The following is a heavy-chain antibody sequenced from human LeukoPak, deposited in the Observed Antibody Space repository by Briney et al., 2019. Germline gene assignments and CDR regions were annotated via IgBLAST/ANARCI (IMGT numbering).Heavy chain of an antibody. V-gene: IGHV3-33*05. D-gene: IGHD6-13*01. CDR1: GFTFSTYG. CDR2: ISYDGSNK. CDR3: ARVGIAAASGGYYYYYYMDV. Sequence: GGSLRLSCAASGFTFSTYGMHWVRQAPGKGLEWVAVISYDGSNKYYADSVKGRFTISRDNAKNSLYLQMNSLRAEDTAVYYCARVGIAAASGGYYYYYYMDVWGKGTTVTVSS. J-gene: IGHJ6*03.